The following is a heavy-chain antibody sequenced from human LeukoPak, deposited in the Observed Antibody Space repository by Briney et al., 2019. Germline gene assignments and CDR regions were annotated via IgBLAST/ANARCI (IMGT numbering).Heavy chain of an antibody. CDR1: GYTFTSYG. CDR3: ARDRVLHSMAQDAFDI. J-gene: IGHJ3*02. Sequence: ASVKVSCKASGYTFTSYGISWVRQAPGQGLEWMGWISAYNGNTNYAQKLQGRVTMTTDTSTSTAYMELRSLRSDDTAVYYCARDRVLHSMAQDAFDIWGQGTMVTVSS. D-gene: IGHD2/OR15-2a*01. CDR2: ISAYNGNT. V-gene: IGHV1-18*01.